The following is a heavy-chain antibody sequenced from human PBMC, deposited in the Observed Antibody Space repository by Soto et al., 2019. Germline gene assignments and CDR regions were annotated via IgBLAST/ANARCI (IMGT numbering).Heavy chain of an antibody. Sequence: QVQLQESGPGLVKPSQTLSLTCTVSGGSISSGGYYWSWIRQHPGKGLEWIGYIYYSGRTYYNPSLKSRGTISTDTSKNQFSLKLSSVTAADTAVYYCAASCVACGGFNYYGMDVWGQGTTVTVSS. CDR3: AASCVACGGFNYYGMDV. CDR1: GGSISSGGYY. CDR2: IYYSGRT. J-gene: IGHJ6*02. D-gene: IGHD2-21*01. V-gene: IGHV4-31*03.